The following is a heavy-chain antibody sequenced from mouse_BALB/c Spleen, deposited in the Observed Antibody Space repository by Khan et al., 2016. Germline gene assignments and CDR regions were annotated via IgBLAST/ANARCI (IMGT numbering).Heavy chain of an antibody. CDR2: ISYSGTT. J-gene: IGHJ4*01. CDR1: GYSITSDYA. V-gene: IGHV3-2*02. CDR3: ARRLVAMEY. Sequence: EVQLQESGPGLVKPSQSLSLTCTVSGYSITSDYAWNWIRQFPGNKLEWMGYISYSGTTTYNPSLKSRISITRDTSKNQFFLQLNSVTTEDTATXYCARRLVAMEYWGQGSSVTVSS. D-gene: IGHD2-2*01.